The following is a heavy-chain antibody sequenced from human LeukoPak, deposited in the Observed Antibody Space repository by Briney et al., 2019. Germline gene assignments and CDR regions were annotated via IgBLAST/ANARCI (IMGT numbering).Heavy chain of an antibody. Sequence: SETLSLTCTVSGGSVSSTHYWGWIRQPPGKGLEWIGSIYYGGSTYYNASLRSRVTISVDTSKNHFSLKLSSVTVADTALYYCVREPITAAGLAKDWGQGILVTVSS. CDR3: VREPITAAGLAKD. J-gene: IGHJ4*02. V-gene: IGHV4-39*02. CDR2: IYYGGST. D-gene: IGHD6-13*01. CDR1: GGSVSSTHY.